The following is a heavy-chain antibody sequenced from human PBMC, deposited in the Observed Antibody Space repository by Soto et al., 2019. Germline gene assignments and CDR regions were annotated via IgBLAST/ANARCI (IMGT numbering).Heavy chain of an antibody. CDR1: GYTFTGYY. V-gene: IGHV1-2*04. D-gene: IGHD2-2*01. CDR2: INPNCGGT. Sequence: QVQLVQSGAEVKKPGASVKVSCKASGYTFTGYYMHWVRQAPGQGLEWMGWINPNCGGTNYAQKFQGWVTMTRDTSINNGYMELGRLRSDDTAVYYCARGYCSSTSCPRTGAFDIWGQGTMVTVSS. CDR3: ARGYCSSTSCPRTGAFDI. J-gene: IGHJ3*02.